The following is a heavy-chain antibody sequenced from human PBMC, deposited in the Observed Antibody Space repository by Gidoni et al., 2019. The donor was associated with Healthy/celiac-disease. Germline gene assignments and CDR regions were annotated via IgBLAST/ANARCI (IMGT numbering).Heavy chain of an antibody. Sequence: QVQLQQWGAGLLKPSETLSLTCAVSGWSFSGYYWSWIRQPPGKGLEWIGEINHSGSTNYNPSLKSRVTISVDTSKNQFSLKLSSVTAADTAVYYCARAPMVRGPRFDYWGQGTLVTVSS. CDR1: GWSFSGYY. CDR2: INHSGST. D-gene: IGHD3-10*01. J-gene: IGHJ4*02. V-gene: IGHV4-34*01. CDR3: ARAPMVRGPRFDY.